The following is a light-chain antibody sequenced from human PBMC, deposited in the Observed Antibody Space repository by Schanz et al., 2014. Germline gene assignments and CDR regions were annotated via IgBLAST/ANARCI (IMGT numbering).Light chain of an antibody. Sequence: EVVLTQSPATLSLSPGERATLSCRASQSVDSQLAWYQQRPGQAPRLLMNEASMRATGIPARFSGSGSGTDFTLIISSLEPEDFAVYYCQQRSSWPITFGQGTRLEIK. J-gene: IGKJ5*01. CDR3: QQRSSWPIT. CDR2: EAS. CDR1: QSVDSQ. V-gene: IGKV3-11*01.